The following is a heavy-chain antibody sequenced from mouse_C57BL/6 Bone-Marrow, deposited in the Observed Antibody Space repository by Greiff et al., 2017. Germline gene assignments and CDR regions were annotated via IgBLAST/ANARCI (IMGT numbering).Heavy chain of an antibody. CDR3: ASISCGGTYFDV. Sequence: VQLQQSGPELVKPGASVKISCKASGYTFTDYYMNWVKQSHGKSLEWIGDINPNNGGTSYNQKFKGKATFTVDKSSSTAYMELRSLTSEDSAVYYCASISCGGTYFDVWGTGTTVTVSS. CDR2: INPNNGGT. J-gene: IGHJ1*03. CDR1: GYTFTDYY. V-gene: IGHV1-26*01. D-gene: IGHD1-3*01.